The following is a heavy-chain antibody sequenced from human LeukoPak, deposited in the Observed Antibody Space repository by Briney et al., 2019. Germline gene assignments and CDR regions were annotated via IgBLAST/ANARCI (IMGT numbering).Heavy chain of an antibody. V-gene: IGHV5-51*01. CDR1: GYSFTTYW. J-gene: IGHJ4*02. D-gene: IGHD3-10*01. Sequence: GESLKISCKGSGYSFTTYWIGWVRQMHGKGLEWMGIIYPGDSDTRYSPSFQGQVTISADKSISTAYLQWSSLKASDTAMYYCAGYNYYGSGSYYKDPPYYFDYWGQGTLVTVSS. CDR3: AGYNYYGSGSYYKDPPYYFDY. CDR2: IYPGDSDT.